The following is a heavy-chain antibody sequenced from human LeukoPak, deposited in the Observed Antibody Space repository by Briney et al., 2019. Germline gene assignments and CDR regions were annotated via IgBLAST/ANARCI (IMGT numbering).Heavy chain of an antibody. V-gene: IGHV4-39*01. Sequence: SETLSLTCTVSGGSISSSSYYWGWIRQPPGKGLEWIGSIYYSGSTYYNPSLKSRVTISVDTSKNQFSLKLSSVTAADTAVYYCARQGRPVYYGMDVWGQGTTATVSS. CDR1: GGSISSSSYY. CDR2: IYYSGST. CDR3: ARQGRPVYYGMDV. J-gene: IGHJ6*02.